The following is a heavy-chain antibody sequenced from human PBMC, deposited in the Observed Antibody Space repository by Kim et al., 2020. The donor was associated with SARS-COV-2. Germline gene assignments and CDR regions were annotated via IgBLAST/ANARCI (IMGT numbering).Heavy chain of an antibody. CDR1: GFTFSSYE. CDR3: ASMGIHTSPTPYYYYGMDV. J-gene: IGHJ6*02. CDR2: ISSSGSTI. V-gene: IGHV3-48*03. Sequence: GGSLRLSCAASGFTFSSYEMNWVRQAPGKGLEWVSYISSSGSTIYYADSVKGRFTISRDNAKNSLYLQMNSLRAEDTAVYYCASMGIHTSPTPYYYYGMDVWGQGTTVTVSS. D-gene: IGHD6-13*01.